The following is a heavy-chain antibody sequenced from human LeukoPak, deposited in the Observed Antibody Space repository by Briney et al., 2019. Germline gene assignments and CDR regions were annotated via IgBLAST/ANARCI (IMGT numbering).Heavy chain of an antibody. J-gene: IGHJ6*03. CDR3: ASITIFGVVRAAYYYYMDV. Sequence: SVKVSCKASGGTFSSYAISWVRQAPGQGLEWMGGIIPIFGTANYAQKFQGRVTITADESTSTAYMELSSLRSEDTAVYYCASITIFGVVRAAYYYYMDVWGKGTTVTVSS. CDR2: IIPIFGTA. D-gene: IGHD3-3*01. V-gene: IGHV1-69*13. CDR1: GGTFSSYA.